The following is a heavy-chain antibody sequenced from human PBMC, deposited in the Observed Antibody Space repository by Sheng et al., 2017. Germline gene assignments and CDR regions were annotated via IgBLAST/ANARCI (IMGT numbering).Heavy chain of an antibody. CDR3: ARDSLDYYDSSGYPNSFDY. J-gene: IGHJ4*02. Sequence: QVQLQESGPGLVKPSETLSLTCAVSGYSISSGYYWGWIRQPPGKGLEWIGSIYHSGSTYYNPSLKSRVTISVDTSKNQFSLKLSSVTAADTAVYYCARDSLDYYDSSGYPNSFDYWGQGTLVTVSS. CDR1: GYSISSGYY. CDR2: IYHSGST. D-gene: IGHD3-22*01. V-gene: IGHV4-38-2*01.